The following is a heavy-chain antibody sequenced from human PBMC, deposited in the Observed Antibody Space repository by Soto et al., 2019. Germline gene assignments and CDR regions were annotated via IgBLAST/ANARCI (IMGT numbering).Heavy chain of an antibody. CDR1: GRTFGSDT. D-gene: IGHD2-15*01. Sequence: QVQLAQSGAEVKKPGSSVRVSCKASGRTFGSDTFSWVRQAPGQGLEWMGRIIPILGVPTYAHKFQGRVTITADKSTSTAHMELSSLRSEDTAVYYCARDLSGRDYYSMDVWCKGNTVTVSS. J-gene: IGHJ6*03. CDR3: ARDLSGRDYYSMDV. CDR2: IIPILGVP. V-gene: IGHV1-69*08.